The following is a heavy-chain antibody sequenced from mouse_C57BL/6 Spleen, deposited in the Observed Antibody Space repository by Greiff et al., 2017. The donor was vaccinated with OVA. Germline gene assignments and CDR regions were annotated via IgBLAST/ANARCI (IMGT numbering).Heavy chain of an antibody. CDR3: AREDYGSSSDYFDY. Sequence: EVKLQESGPELVKPGASVKISCKASGYSFTDYNMNWVKQSNGKSLEWIGVINPNYGTTSYNQKFKGKATLTVDQSSSTAYMQLNSLTSEDSAVYYCAREDYGSSSDYFDYWGQGTTLTVSS. D-gene: IGHD1-1*01. V-gene: IGHV1-39*01. CDR1: GYSFTDYN. CDR2: INPNYGTT. J-gene: IGHJ2*01.